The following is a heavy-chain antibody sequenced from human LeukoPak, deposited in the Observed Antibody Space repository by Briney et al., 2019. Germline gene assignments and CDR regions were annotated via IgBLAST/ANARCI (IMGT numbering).Heavy chain of an antibody. J-gene: IGHJ6*03. Sequence: SETLSLTCTVSGGSISSGGYYWSWIRQHPGKGLEWIGYIYYSGSTYYNPSLKSRVTISVDTSKNQFSLKLSSVTAADTAVYYCARQPLVNYYMDVWGKGTTVTVSS. CDR2: IYYSGST. V-gene: IGHV4-31*03. CDR1: GGSISSGGYY. CDR3: ARQPLVNYYMDV. D-gene: IGHD6-13*01.